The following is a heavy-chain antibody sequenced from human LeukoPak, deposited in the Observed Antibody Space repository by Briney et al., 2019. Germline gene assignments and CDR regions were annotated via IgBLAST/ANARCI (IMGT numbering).Heavy chain of an antibody. V-gene: IGHV1-69*04. Sequence: SVKVSCKASGGTFSSYAISWVRQAPGQGLEWMGRIIPILGIANYAQKFQGRVTITADKSTSTAYMELSSLGSEDTAVYYCARVPDYYDSSGVFDYWGQGTLVTVSS. J-gene: IGHJ4*02. CDR3: ARVPDYYDSSGVFDY. D-gene: IGHD3-22*01. CDR2: IIPILGIA. CDR1: GGTFSSYA.